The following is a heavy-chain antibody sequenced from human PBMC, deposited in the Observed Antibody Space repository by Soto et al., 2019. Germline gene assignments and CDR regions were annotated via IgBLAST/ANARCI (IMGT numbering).Heavy chain of an antibody. V-gene: IGHV3-7*01. D-gene: IGHD2-2*01. J-gene: IGHJ4*02. CDR3: ATAISSPFSNFDY. Sequence: EVQLVQSGGDLVQPGGSLRLSCVASGFTFSTYWMTWVRQAPGMGLEWVAGIKEDGSEEVYVDSVKGRFSISRDNAKTSLYLQLNSLRPEDTAAYYCATAISSPFSNFDYWGQGSLVTVSS. CDR2: IKEDGSEE. CDR1: GFTFSTYW.